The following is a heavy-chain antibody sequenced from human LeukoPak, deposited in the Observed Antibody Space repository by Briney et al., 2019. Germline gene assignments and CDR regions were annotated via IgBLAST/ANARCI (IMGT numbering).Heavy chain of an antibody. J-gene: IGHJ4*02. CDR3: ASSASSGWNFDY. CDR2: ISAYNGNT. D-gene: IGHD6-19*01. V-gene: IGHV1-18*01. Sequence: ASVKVSCKASGYTFTNYGISWVRQAPGQGLEWMGWISAYNGNTNYAQKLQGRVTMTTDTSTSTAYMELRSLRSDDTAVYYCASSASSGWNFDYWGQGTLVTVSS. CDR1: GYTFTNYG.